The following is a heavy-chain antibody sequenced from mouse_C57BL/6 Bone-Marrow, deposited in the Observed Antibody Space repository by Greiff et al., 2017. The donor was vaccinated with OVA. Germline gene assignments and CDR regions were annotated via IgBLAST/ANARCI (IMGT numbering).Heavy chain of an antibody. J-gene: IGHJ2*01. CDR1: GFNIKDDY. V-gene: IGHV14-4*01. CDR3: TLVEGNY. CDR2: IDPENGDT. D-gene: IGHD1-1*01. Sequence: EVKVVESGAELVRPGASVKLSCTASGFNIKDDYMHWVKQRPEQGLEWIGWIDPENGDTEYASKFQGKATITADTSSNTAYLQLSSLTSEDTAVYYCTLVEGNYWGQGTTLTVSS.